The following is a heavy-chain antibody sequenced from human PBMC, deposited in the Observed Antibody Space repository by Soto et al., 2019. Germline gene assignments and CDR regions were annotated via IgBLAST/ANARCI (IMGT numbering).Heavy chain of an antibody. D-gene: IGHD3-9*01. Sequence: LKISCKGSGYSFTSYWIGWVRQMPGKGLEWMGIIYPGDSDTRYGPSFQGQVTISADKSISTAYLQWSSLKASDTAMYYCARSGILTGRPRDAFDIWGQGTMVTVSS. CDR1: GYSFTSYW. CDR2: IYPGDSDT. V-gene: IGHV5-51*01. J-gene: IGHJ3*02. CDR3: ARSGILTGRPRDAFDI.